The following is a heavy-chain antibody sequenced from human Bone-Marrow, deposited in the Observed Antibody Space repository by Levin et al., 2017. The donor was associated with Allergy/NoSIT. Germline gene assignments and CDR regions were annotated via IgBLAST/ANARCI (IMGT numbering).Heavy chain of an antibody. CDR3: ARGTYGRFDY. CDR2: ITSGSGGGL. D-gene: IGHD3-10*01. J-gene: IGHJ4*02. CDR1: GFTFSSNA. V-gene: IGHV3-23*01. Sequence: PGGSLRLSCAASGFTFSSNAMSWFRQAPGKGLEWVSHITSGSGGGLYYAHSVKGRFTISRDNSKSTLYLQMNRLRADDTALYYCARGTYGRFDYWGQGTLVTVSS.